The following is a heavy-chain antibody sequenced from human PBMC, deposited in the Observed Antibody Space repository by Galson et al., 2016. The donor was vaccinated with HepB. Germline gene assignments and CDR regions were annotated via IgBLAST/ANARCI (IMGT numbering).Heavy chain of an antibody. Sequence: QSGAEVKKPGESLKISCSTSGYNFATYWIGWVRQVSGKGLEWMGVIYPGDSDTRYSPSFQGQVTISADKSVNTTYLELTSLKASDTAIYYCARASRSYHNRFNPWSQGTLVTVSS. CDR3: ARASRSYHNRFNP. J-gene: IGHJ5*02. V-gene: IGHV5-51*01. CDR2: IYPGDSDT. D-gene: IGHD3-10*01. CDR1: GYNFATYW.